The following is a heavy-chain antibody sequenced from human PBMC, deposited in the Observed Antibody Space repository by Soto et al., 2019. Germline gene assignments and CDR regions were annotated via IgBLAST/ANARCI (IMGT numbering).Heavy chain of an antibody. CDR1: GGSISSYY. CDR3: ARGYGSGSYSIDY. CDR2: IYYSGST. V-gene: IGHV4-59*01. D-gene: IGHD3-10*01. J-gene: IGHJ4*02. Sequence: SETLSLTCTVSGGSISSYYWSWIRQPPGKGLEWIGYIYYSGSTNYNPSLKSRVTISVDTSKNQFSLKLSSVTAADTAVYYCARGYGSGSYSIDYWGQGTLVTVSS.